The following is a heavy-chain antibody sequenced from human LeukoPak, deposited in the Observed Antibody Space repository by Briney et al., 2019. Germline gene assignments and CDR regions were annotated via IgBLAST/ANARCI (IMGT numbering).Heavy chain of an antibody. Sequence: GRSLRLSCTPSGFTFCDYGVNWVRQAPGKGLEWVGFIRSKPYGGTTEYAASVKGRFTISRDDSKSIAYLQMKSLQTEDTAVYFCTRIRMQKPLDYWGQGTLVTVSS. CDR3: TRIRMQKPLDY. D-gene: IGHD2-8*01. J-gene: IGHJ4*02. V-gene: IGHV3-49*04. CDR2: IRSKPYGGTT. CDR1: GFTFCDYG.